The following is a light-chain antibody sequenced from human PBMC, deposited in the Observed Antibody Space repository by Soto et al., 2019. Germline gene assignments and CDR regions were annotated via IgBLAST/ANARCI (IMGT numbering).Light chain of an antibody. Sequence: EIVLTQSPGTLSLSPGERATLSCRASQSVSSSYLAWYQQKPGQAPRVLIYGTSIRASGVPERFSGGGSGTDFTLTITRLEPEDFAVYYCQQYGSSLFTFGPGTKVDIK. CDR1: QSVSSSY. J-gene: IGKJ3*01. CDR2: GTS. V-gene: IGKV3-20*01. CDR3: QQYGSSLFT.